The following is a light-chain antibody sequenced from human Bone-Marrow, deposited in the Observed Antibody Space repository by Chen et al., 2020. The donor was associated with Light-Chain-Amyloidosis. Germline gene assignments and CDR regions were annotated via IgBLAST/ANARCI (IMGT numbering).Light chain of an antibody. CDR1: QTISSNY. CDR2: GSS. Sequence: EIGLTQAPGTLSLSPGEGANLPCRASQTISSNYLTWYQQKFGQAPRLLIYGSSSRATGIPDRFTGSGSGTDFPLTINRLEPEDFAMYYCQQYGTSPLTFGGGTKVEIK. CDR3: QQYGTSPLT. V-gene: IGKV3-20*01. J-gene: IGKJ4*01.